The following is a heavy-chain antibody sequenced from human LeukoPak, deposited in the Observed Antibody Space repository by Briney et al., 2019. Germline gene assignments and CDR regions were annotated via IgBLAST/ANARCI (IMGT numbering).Heavy chain of an antibody. Sequence: SETLSLTCTVSGGSISSSSYYWGWLRQPPGKGLEWFGSIYYSGSTYYNPSLKRRVTISVDTSKNQFSLKLSSVTASDAAVYYCARQGWCGELFSPLDYWGQGTLVTVSS. CDR3: ARQGWCGELFSPLDY. V-gene: IGHV4-39*01. D-gene: IGHD3-10*01. CDR1: GGSISSSSYY. J-gene: IGHJ4*02. CDR2: IYYSGST.